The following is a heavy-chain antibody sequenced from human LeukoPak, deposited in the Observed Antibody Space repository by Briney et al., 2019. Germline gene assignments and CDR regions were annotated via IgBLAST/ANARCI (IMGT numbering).Heavy chain of an antibody. J-gene: IGHJ4*02. CDR1: GVSISVYT. Sequence: SETLSLTCAVSGVSISVYTSSWIWQPPGKGLEWIGYIYYTGSTKYNPSLRSRVSFSVDTSKNQFSLRLTSVTAADTAVYYCATLLDMISGDFFWGQGTLVTASS. D-gene: IGHD3-16*01. V-gene: IGHV4-59*01. CDR2: IYYTGST. CDR3: ATLLDMISGDFF.